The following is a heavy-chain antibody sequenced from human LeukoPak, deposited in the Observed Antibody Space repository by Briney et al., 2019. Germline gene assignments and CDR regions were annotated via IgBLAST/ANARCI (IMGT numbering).Heavy chain of an antibody. CDR3: ARELRPKYSSNWYASYYMDV. CDR2: IIPIFGTA. Sequence: SVKVSCQASRGTFIRYALRWVRQPPGRGSAWMGGIIPIFGTAKYAQKFQGRVTITTDESTSTAYMEISRLRSEDTAVYYCARELRPKYSSNWYASYYMDVWGKGTTLTVSS. J-gene: IGHJ6*03. V-gene: IGHV1-69*05. D-gene: IGHD6-13*01. CDR1: RGTFIRYA.